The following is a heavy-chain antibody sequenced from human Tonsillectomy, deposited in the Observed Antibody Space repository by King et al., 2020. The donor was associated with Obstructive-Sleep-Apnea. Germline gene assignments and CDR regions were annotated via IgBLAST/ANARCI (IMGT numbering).Heavy chain of an antibody. Sequence: VTLKESGPTLVKPTQTLTLTCTFSGFSLSTSGVGVGWIRQPPGKALEWLALMYWDDDKRYSPSLKSRITITKDTSKNQVVLTMTSMDPVDTATYYCARSWGYSNSLHWFDPWGQGTLVTVSS. CDR2: MYWDDDK. V-gene: IGHV2-5*02. D-gene: IGHD6-13*01. CDR3: ARSWGYSNSLHWFDP. CDR1: GFSLSTSGVG. J-gene: IGHJ5*02.